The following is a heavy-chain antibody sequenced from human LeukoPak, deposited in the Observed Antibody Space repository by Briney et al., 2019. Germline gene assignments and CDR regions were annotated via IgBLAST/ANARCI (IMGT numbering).Heavy chain of an antibody. Sequence: ASVKVSCKASGYTFTSYDINWVRQATGQGLEWMGWMNPNSGNTGYAQKFQGRVTMTRNTSISTAYMELSSLRSEDTAVYYCARVKGAAIVLMVYAIPNYYYYGMDVWGQGTTVTVSS. J-gene: IGHJ6*02. CDR2: MNPNSGNT. D-gene: IGHD2-8*01. CDR3: ARVKGAAIVLMVYAIPNYYYYGMDV. V-gene: IGHV1-8*01. CDR1: GYTFTSYD.